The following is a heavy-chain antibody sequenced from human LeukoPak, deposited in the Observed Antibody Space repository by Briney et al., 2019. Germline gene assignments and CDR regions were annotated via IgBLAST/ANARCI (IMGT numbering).Heavy chain of an antibody. D-gene: IGHD2/OR15-2a*01. V-gene: IGHV3-7*01. CDR1: GFSFSDHW. CDR2: MNRDDTAS. J-gene: IGHJ4*02. CDR3: ASEGEYCNGITCPGVF. Sequence: GGSLRLSCEASGFSFSDHWMSWLRQAPGKGLEWVANMNRDDTASFYVASVRGRFTISRDNAKISLYLQMNSLRAEDTAVYYCASEGEYCNGITCPGVFWGQGTLVTVSS.